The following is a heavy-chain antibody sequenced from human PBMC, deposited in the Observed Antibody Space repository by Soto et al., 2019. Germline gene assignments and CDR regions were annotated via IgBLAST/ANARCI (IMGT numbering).Heavy chain of an antibody. V-gene: IGHV1-2*02. J-gene: IGHJ4*02. D-gene: IGHD2-15*01. CDR1: GLTFTDYF. CDR2: INLYSGDT. CDR3: AIDSATLAATFFDY. Sequence: ASVKVSCKASGLTFTDYFMHWMRQAPGQGLEWMAYINLYSGDTRFAPKFQGRVTLTRDTSISTAYIALSSLTSDDTAVYFCAIDSATLAATFFDYWGQGALVTVSS.